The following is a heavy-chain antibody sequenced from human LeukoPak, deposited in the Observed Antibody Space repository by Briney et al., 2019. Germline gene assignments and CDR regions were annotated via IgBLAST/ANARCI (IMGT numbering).Heavy chain of an antibody. D-gene: IGHD2-15*01. CDR1: GGSISNHF. CDR3: AREGRSSTPGY. J-gene: IGHJ4*01. Sequence: SETLSLTCTVSGGSISNHFCSWIRQPAGKKLEWIGRISSSGNTGYNPSLKSRLTMSVDTSKNQFSLKLNSVTAADTAVYYCAREGRSSTPGYWGQGTLVTVSS. CDR2: ISSSGNT. V-gene: IGHV4-4*07.